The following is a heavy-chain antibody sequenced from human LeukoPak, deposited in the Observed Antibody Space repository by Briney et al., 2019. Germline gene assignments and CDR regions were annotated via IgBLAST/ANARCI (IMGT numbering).Heavy chain of an antibody. CDR3: GREERSGIGLAFDI. D-gene: IGHD3-22*01. V-gene: IGHV4-31*03. Sequence: KTSQTLSLTCTVSGGSISSVGYYWSWIRQHPGKGLEWIGYIYYSVSTYYNPSRKSRATISVVTSTNQFCMKLSSVTAADTAVYYCGREERSGIGLAFDIWGQGTMVTVSS. CDR1: GGSISSVGYY. J-gene: IGHJ3*02. CDR2: IYYSVST.